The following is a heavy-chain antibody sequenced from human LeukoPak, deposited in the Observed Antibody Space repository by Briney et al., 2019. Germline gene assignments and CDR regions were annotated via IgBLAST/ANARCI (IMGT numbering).Heavy chain of an antibody. CDR1: RFTLSSFG. V-gene: IGHV3-33*01. CDR2: IWYDASNK. CDR3: VRGVGVSRFNYLDS. D-gene: IGHD6-13*01. J-gene: IGHJ4*02. Sequence: GGSLRLSCAASRFTLSSFGMHWVRQAPGKGLEWVAVIWYDASNKYYADSVKGRFTISRDNSKNTLYLQMNSLRDDDTAVYYCVRGVGVSRFNYLDSWGQGTLVIVSS.